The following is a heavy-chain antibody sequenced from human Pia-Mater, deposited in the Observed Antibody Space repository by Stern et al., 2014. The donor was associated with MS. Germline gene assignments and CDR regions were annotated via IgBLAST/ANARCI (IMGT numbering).Heavy chain of an antibody. D-gene: IGHD2-21*02. CDR2: VIPIFGAA. CDR3: ARGAYCGGDCYWGWFDS. CDR1: GGTFSDNA. V-gene: IGHV1-69*01. Sequence: VQLVQSGAEVKKPGSSVKVSCKVSGGTFSDNAFSWVRKAPGQGLEWMGGVIPIFGAADYAQNFQGRVTITADESTSTVYMEMSSLRSEDTAVYHCARGAYCGGDCYWGWFDSWGQGTLVTVSS. J-gene: IGHJ5*01.